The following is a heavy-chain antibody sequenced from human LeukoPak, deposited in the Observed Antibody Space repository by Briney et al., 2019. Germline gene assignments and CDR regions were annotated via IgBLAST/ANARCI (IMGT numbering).Heavy chain of an antibody. J-gene: IGHJ4*02. CDR1: GYTFTSHG. D-gene: IGHD3-9*01. CDR3: ARVRYDILTGYYTALDY. Sequence: ASVKVSCKASGYTFTSHGISWVRQAPGQGLEWMGWISAYNGNTNYAQKLQGRVTMTTDTSTSTAYMELRSLRSDDTAVYYCARVRYDILTGYYTALDYWGQGTLVTVSS. CDR2: ISAYNGNT. V-gene: IGHV1-18*01.